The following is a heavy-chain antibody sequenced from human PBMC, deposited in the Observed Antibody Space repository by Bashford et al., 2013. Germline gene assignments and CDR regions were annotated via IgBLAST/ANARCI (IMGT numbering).Heavy chain of an antibody. CDR3: AREALAVVPQRYYDF. V-gene: IGHV1-2*02. Sequence: VASVKVSCKASGYTFTSYYMHWVRQAPGQGLEWLGWINPDTGDTSYAQNFEGRVTMTTDTSTNTAYMELSRLISDDTAVYYCAREALAVVPQRYYDFWGQGTLVTVSS. D-gene: IGHD2-15*01. J-gene: IGHJ4*02. CDR2: INPDTGDT. CDR1: GYTFTSYY.